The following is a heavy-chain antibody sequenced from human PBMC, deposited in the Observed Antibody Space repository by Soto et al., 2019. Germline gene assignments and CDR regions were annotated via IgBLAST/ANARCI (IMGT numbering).Heavy chain of an antibody. V-gene: IGHV4-31*03. D-gene: IGHD4-17*01. Sequence: SETLSLTCTVSGGSISSGGYYWSWIRQHPGKGLEWIGYIYYSGSTYYNPSLKSRVTISVDTSKNQFSLKLSSVTAADTAVYYCAREDYGGNSPPLWGQGTLGTVSS. J-gene: IGHJ4*02. CDR2: IYYSGST. CDR1: GGSISSGGYY. CDR3: AREDYGGNSPPL.